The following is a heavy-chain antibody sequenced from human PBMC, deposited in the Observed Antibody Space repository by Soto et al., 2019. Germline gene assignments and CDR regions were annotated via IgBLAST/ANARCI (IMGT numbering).Heavy chain of an antibody. J-gene: IGHJ6*02. CDR3: AGGDYYHSSGYYFYYYTMDV. CDR1: GGSISSSSNY. Sequence: QLHLQESGPGLVKPSETLSLTCTVSGGSISSSSNYWGWIRQPPGKGLEWIGNVYYGGSTYYNPYLKCRVTISVETSKSQFSLKLSSVTAADTAVYYCAGGDYYHSSGYYFYYYTMDVWGQGTTVTVSS. V-gene: IGHV4-39*01. D-gene: IGHD3-22*01. CDR2: VYYGGST.